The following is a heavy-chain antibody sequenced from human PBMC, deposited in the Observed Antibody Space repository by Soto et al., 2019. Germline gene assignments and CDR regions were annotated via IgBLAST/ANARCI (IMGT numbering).Heavy chain of an antibody. Sequence: QVQLQESGPGLVKPSGTLSLTCAVSGGSISSSNWWSWVRQPPGKGLEWIGEIYHSGSTNYNPSLKSRVAISLDTSKSQFSLKVTSVTATDTAVYYCARQGFGPLHGLVDVWGQGTTVTVSS. CDR2: IYHSGST. CDR1: GGSISSSNW. D-gene: IGHD3-10*01. V-gene: IGHV4-4*02. CDR3: ARQGFGPLHGLVDV. J-gene: IGHJ6*02.